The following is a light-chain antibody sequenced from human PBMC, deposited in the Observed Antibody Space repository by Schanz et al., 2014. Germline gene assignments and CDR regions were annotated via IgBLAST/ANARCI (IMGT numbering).Light chain of an antibody. Sequence: QSALTQPPSASGSPGQSVTISCTGTSSDVGGYNYVSWYQQNPGRAPKLMIYEVSQWPSGVSDRFSGSKSGNTASLTISGLQAEDEADYYCCSYAGSSTLLFGGGTKLTVL. CDR3: CSYAGSSTLL. J-gene: IGLJ2*01. CDR2: EVS. V-gene: IGLV2-23*02. CDR1: SSDVGGYNY.